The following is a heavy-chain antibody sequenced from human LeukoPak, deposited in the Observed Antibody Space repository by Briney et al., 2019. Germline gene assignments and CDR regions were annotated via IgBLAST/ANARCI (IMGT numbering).Heavy chain of an antibody. Sequence: SETLSLTCTVSGYSISSGYYWGWIRQPPGKGLEWIGSIYHSGSTYYNPSLKSRVTISVDTSKNQFSLKLSSVTAVDTAVYYCARASYCGSTSCYYEGAFDIWGQGTMVTVSS. D-gene: IGHD2-2*01. CDR2: IYHSGST. CDR3: ARASYCGSTSCYYEGAFDI. J-gene: IGHJ3*02. CDR1: GYSISSGYY. V-gene: IGHV4-38-2*02.